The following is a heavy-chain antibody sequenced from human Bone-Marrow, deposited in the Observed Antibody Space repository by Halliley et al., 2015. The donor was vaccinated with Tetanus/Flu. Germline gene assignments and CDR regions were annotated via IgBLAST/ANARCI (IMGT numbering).Heavy chain of an antibody. CDR2: IFPGDSDS. J-gene: IGHJ4*02. Sequence: QLVQSGAEVAEPGESLKISCKGSGYSFTTYWIGWVRQMPGKGLEWMGVIFPGDSDSRYSPSFRGQVTISADKSINSAYLQWNSLKASDTAMYYCARGPGSQSDTIGYYYFDYWGQGTLVTVSS. CDR1: GYSFTTYW. CDR3: ARGPGSQSDTIGYYYFDY. V-gene: IGHV5-51*03. D-gene: IGHD3-22*01.